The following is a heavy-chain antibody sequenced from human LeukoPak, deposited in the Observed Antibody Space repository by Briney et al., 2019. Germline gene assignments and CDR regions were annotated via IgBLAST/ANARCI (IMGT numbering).Heavy chain of an antibody. CDR2: MNPNSGNT. Sequence: ASVKVSRKASGYTFTSYDINWVRQATGQGLEWMGWMNPNSGNTGYAQKFQGRVTMTTDTSTSTAYMELRSLRSDDTAVYYCARDHRRYCGGDCYYGDYWGQGTLVTVSS. CDR3: ARDHRRYCGGDCYYGDY. D-gene: IGHD2-21*02. J-gene: IGHJ4*02. CDR1: GYTFTSYD. V-gene: IGHV1-8*01.